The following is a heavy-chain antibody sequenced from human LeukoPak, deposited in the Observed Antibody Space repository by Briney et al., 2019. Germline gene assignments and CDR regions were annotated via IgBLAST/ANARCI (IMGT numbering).Heavy chain of an antibody. CDR3: ARDKGYGDSSDY. Sequence: GGSLRLSCAASGFTFSNYWMSWVRQAPGKGLEWVANIKQDGSEKYYVDSVKGRFTISRDNAKNSLDLQMNSLRAEDTAVYYCARDKGYGDSSDYWGQGTLVTVSS. CDR1: GFTFSNYW. D-gene: IGHD4-17*01. J-gene: IGHJ4*02. V-gene: IGHV3-7*01. CDR2: IKQDGSEK.